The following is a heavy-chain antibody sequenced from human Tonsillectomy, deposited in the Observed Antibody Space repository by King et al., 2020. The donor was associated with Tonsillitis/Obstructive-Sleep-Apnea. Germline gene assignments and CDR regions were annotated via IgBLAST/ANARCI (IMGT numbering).Heavy chain of an antibody. V-gene: IGHV3-33*01. D-gene: IGHD4-11*01. Sequence: VQLVESGGGVVQPGRSLRLSCAASGFNFRTYGMHWVRQAPGKGLEWVAVIWFDGSNKYYADSVKGRFTVSRDNSKNTMYLQMNRLRDEDTALYYCARASLQADAFDIWGQGTMVTVS. J-gene: IGHJ3*02. CDR2: IWFDGSNK. CDR3: ARASLQADAFDI. CDR1: GFNFRTYG.